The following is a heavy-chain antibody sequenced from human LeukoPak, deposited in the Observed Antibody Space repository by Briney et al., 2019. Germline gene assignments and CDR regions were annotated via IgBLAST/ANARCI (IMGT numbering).Heavy chain of an antibody. CDR3: AREYWPYYFDY. J-gene: IGHJ4*02. V-gene: IGHV3-11*04. CDR2: ISSSGSTI. Sequence: GGSLRLSCAASGFTFSDYYMSWLRQAPGKGLEWVSYISSSGSTIYYADSVKGRFTISRDNAKNSLYLQMSSLRAEDTAVYYCAREYWPYYFDYWGQGTLVTVSS. CDR1: GFTFSDYY. D-gene: IGHD2-8*02.